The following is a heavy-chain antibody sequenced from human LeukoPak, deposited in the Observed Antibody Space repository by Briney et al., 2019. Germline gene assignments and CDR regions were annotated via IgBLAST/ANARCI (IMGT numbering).Heavy chain of an antibody. Sequence: SETLSLTCTVSGGSLSSYYWSWIRQPPGKGLEWIGYIYYSGSTNYNPSLKSRVTISVDTSKNQFSLKPSSVTAADTAVYYCARGSWLQYYWGQGTLVTVSS. J-gene: IGHJ4*02. D-gene: IGHD5-24*01. V-gene: IGHV4-59*01. CDR1: GGSLSSYY. CDR2: IYYSGST. CDR3: ARGSWLQYY.